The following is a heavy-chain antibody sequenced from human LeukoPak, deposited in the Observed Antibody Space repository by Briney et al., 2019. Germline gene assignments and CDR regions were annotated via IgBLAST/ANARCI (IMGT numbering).Heavy chain of an antibody. CDR1: GFTFTSSA. CDR3: AAVSPFTTGPYYFDY. D-gene: IGHD1-1*01. J-gene: IGHJ4*02. V-gene: IGHV1-58*02. CDR2: TVVGSGNT. Sequence: SVKVSCKASGFTFTSSAMQWVRQARGQRLEWIGWTVVGSGNTNYAQKFQERVTITRDMSTSTAYMELSSLRSEDTAVYYCAAVSPFTTGPYYFDYWGQGTLVTVSS.